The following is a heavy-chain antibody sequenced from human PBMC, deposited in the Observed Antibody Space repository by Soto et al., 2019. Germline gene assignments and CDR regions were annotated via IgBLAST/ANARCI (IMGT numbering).Heavy chain of an antibody. D-gene: IGHD3-9*01. CDR2: ISGSGGST. CDR3: AKNPHLRYFDWLVS. V-gene: IGHV3-23*01. Sequence: EVQLLESGGGLVQPGGSLRLSCAASRFTFSGYAMSWVRQAPGKGLEWVSAISGSGGSTYYADSVKGRFTISRDNSKNTLYLQMNSLRSEDTAVYYCAKNPHLRYFDWLVSWGQGTLVTVSS. J-gene: IGHJ5*01. CDR1: RFTFSGYA.